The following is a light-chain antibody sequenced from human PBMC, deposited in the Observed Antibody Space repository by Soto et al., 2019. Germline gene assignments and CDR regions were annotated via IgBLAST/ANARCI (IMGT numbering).Light chain of an antibody. CDR2: AAS. CDR1: QGISNY. J-gene: IGKJ3*01. CDR3: QKYNSAPPIT. Sequence: DIQMTQSPSSLSASVGDRVTITCRASQGISNYLAWYQQKPGKVPKLLIYAASTLLSGVPSRFSGSGSGTDFTLPISSLQPEDVATYYCQKYNSAPPITFGPGTKVEIK. V-gene: IGKV1-27*01.